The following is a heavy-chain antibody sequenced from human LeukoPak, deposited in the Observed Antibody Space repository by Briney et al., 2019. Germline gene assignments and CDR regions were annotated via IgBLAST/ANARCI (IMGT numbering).Heavy chain of an antibody. J-gene: IGHJ4*02. CDR2: ISDSGGST. D-gene: IGHD3-22*01. CDR3: AKRGVVIRVILVGFHKEAYYFDS. CDR1: GITLSNYG. V-gene: IGHV3-23*01. Sequence: GGSLRLSCAVSGITLSNYGMSWVRQAPGKGLEWVAGISDSGGSTNYADSVKGRFTTSRDNPKNTLYLQMSSLSAEDTAVYFCAKRGVVIRVILVGFHKEAYYFDSWGQGALVTVSS.